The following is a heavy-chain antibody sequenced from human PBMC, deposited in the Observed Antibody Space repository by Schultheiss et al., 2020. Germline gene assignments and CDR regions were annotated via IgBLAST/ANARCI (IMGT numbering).Heavy chain of an antibody. CDR3: ARGDYDILTGEKPGYYYYYGMDV. Sequence: GGSLRLSCAASGFTFSSYWMSWVRQAPGKGLEWVSAISGSGGTTYYADSVKGRFTISRDNAKNTLYLQMNSLRAEDTAVYYCARGDYDILTGEKPGYYYYYGMDVWGQGTTVTVSS. V-gene: IGHV3-23*01. CDR1: GFTFSSYW. D-gene: IGHD3-9*01. J-gene: IGHJ6*02. CDR2: ISGSGGTT.